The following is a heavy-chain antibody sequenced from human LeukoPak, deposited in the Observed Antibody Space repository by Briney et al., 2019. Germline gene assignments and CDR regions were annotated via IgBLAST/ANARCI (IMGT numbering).Heavy chain of an antibody. CDR1: GGSISSHY. CDR3: AREVRRFGELLFDY. D-gene: IGHD3-10*01. Sequence: SETLSLTCTVSGGSISSHYWSWIRQPPGKGLEWIGYIYYSGSTNYNPSLKSRVTISVDTSKNQFSLKLSSVTAADTAVYYCAREVRRFGELLFDYGGQGTLVTVSS. V-gene: IGHV4-59*11. CDR2: IYYSGST. J-gene: IGHJ4*02.